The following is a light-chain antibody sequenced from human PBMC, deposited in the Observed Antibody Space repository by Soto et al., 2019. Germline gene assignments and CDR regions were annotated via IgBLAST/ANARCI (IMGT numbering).Light chain of an antibody. J-gene: IGLJ2*01. V-gene: IGLV2-8*01. CDR3: CSYGGNNLVI. CDR1: SSDVGGYNY. Sequence: QSVLTQPPSASGSPRQSVTISCTGTSSDVGGYNYVSWYQQHPGKVPKLLIYEVTRRPSGVPDRFSGSKSGNTASLTVSALQAEDEAHYYCCSYGGNNLVIFGGGTKVTVL. CDR2: EVT.